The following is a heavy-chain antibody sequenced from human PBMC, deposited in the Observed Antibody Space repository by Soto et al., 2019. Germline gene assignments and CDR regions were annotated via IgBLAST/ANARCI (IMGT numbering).Heavy chain of an antibody. CDR2: ISGSGGST. CDR3: ANRMGQVSYYDFWSGSRDPSHYYYYGMDV. Sequence: QPGGSLRLSCAASGFTFSSYAMSWVRQAPGKGLEWVSAISGSGGSTYYADSVKGRFTISRDNSKNTLYLQMNSLRAEDTAVYYCANRMGQVSYYDFWSGSRDPSHYYYYGMDVWGQGTKVTVSS. CDR1: GFTFSSYA. V-gene: IGHV3-23*01. D-gene: IGHD3-3*01. J-gene: IGHJ6*02.